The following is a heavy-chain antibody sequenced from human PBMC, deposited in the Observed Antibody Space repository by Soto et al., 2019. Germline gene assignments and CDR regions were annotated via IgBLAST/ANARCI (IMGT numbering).Heavy chain of an antibody. CDR3: ARPLNGDFWSGYYNFDY. CDR1: GFIFSSYS. CDR2: ISSGSSYI. J-gene: IGHJ4*02. D-gene: IGHD3-3*01. V-gene: IGHV3-21*04. Sequence: GGSLRLSCAASGFIFSSYSMNWVRQAPGKGLEWVSSISSGSSYIYYADSVKGRLTISRDNAKNSLYLQMNSLRAEDTAMYYCARPLNGDFWSGYYNFDYWGQGTLVTVSS.